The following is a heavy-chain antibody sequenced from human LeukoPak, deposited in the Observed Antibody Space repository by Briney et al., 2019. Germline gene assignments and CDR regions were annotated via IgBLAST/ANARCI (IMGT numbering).Heavy chain of an antibody. CDR3: ATIPLTPHFDY. J-gene: IGHJ4*02. CDR1: GYTFTGYY. CDR2: INPNSGGT. D-gene: IGHD2-2*02. V-gene: IGHV1-2*02. Sequence: ASVKVSCKASGYTFTGYYMHWVRQAPGQGLEWMGWINPNSGGTSYAQKFQGRVTMTRDTSISTAYMELSRLRSDDTAVYYCATIPLTPHFDYWGQGTLVTVSS.